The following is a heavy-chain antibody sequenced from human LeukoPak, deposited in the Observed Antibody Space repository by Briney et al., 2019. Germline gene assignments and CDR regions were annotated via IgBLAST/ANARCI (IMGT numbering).Heavy chain of an antibody. CDR3: ARLTPPGIAVAGKTAEQDY. Sequence: ASVKVSCKASGYTFTGYYMHWVRQAPGQGLEWMGRINPNSGGTNYAQKFQGRVTMTRDTSISTAYMELSRLRSDDTAVYYCARLTPPGIAVAGKTAEQDYWGQGTLVTVSS. J-gene: IGHJ4*02. CDR1: GYTFTGYY. CDR2: INPNSGGT. V-gene: IGHV1-2*06. D-gene: IGHD6-19*01.